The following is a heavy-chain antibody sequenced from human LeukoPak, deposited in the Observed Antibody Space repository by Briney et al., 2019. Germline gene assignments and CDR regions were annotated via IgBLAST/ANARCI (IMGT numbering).Heavy chain of an antibody. D-gene: IGHD3-9*01. CDR2: LSKSGNT. CDR3: ARARYVNSFYAFDI. J-gene: IGHJ3*02. Sequence: SETLSLTCTVSGGSISSYYWSWIRLPPGKGLEWIGYLSKSGNTNYSPSLKSRVTIFGDTSKNQFFLELSSVTAADTAVYYCARARYVNSFYAFDIWGQGTLVTVSS. CDR1: GGSISSYY. V-gene: IGHV4-59*01.